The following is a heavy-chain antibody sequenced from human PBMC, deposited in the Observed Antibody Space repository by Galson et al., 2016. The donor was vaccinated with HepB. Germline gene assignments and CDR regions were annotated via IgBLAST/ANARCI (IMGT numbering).Heavy chain of an antibody. Sequence: SLRLSCAASGFTFSTYAMHWVRQAPGKGLEWVAVISYDGSNRYYADSVKGRFTISRDNSKSTLYLQMNSLRPEDTAVYYCASVENFDYWGQGTLVTVSS. J-gene: IGHJ4*02. CDR3: ASVENFDY. CDR2: ISYDGSNR. CDR1: GFTFSTYA. D-gene: IGHD5-24*01. V-gene: IGHV3-30-3*01.